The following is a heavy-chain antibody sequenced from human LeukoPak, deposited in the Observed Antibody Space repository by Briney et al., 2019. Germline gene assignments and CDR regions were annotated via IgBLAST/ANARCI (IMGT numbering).Heavy chain of an antibody. J-gene: IGHJ3*02. CDR2: ISSSSSTI. CDR1: GFTFSSYS. D-gene: IGHD3-10*01. V-gene: IGHV3-48*02. CDR3: ARSMVRGGYAFDI. Sequence: GGSLRLSCAASGFTFSSYSMNWVRQAPGKGLEWVSYISSSSSTIYYADSAKGRFTISRDNAKNSLYLQMNSLRDEDTAVYYCARSMVRGGYAFDIWGQGTMVTVSS.